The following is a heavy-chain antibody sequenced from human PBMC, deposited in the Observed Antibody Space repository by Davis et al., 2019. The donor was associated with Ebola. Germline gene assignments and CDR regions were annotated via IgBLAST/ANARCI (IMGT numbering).Heavy chain of an antibody. D-gene: IGHD2-2*02. Sequence: SVKVSCKASGGTFSSYAISWVRQAPGQGLEWMGGIIPIFGTANYAQKFQGRVTITADESTSTAYMELSSLRSEDTAVYYCASCSSTSCYIGVGAFDIWGQGTIVTVSS. CDR2: IIPIFGTA. CDR1: GGTFSSYA. V-gene: IGHV1-69*13. CDR3: ASCSSTSCYIGVGAFDI. J-gene: IGHJ3*02.